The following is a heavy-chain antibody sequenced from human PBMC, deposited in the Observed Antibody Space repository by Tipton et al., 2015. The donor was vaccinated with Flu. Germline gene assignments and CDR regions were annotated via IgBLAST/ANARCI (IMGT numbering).Heavy chain of an antibody. D-gene: IGHD4-11*01. CDR3: ARRDYSNYVSEPKNWFDP. V-gene: IGHV4-30-4*01. CDR1: GGSMNSADYY. Sequence: LRLSCTVSGGSMNSADYYWSWIRQPPGRGLEWIGYIYYTGSTYYNPSLKSRTTLSVDAPKNQFSLRLLSVTATDTAVYYCARRDYSNYVSEPKNWFDPWGQGTLVTVSS. J-gene: IGHJ5*02. CDR2: IYYTGST.